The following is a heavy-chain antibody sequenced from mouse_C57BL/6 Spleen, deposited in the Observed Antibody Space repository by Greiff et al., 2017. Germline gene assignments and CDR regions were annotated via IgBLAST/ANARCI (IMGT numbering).Heavy chain of an antibody. D-gene: IGHD3-2*02. Sequence: EVQGVESGGGLVQPGGSMKLSCAASGFTFSDAWMDWVRQSPEKGLEWVAEIRNKANNHATYYAESVKGRFTISRDDSKSSVYLQMNSLRAEDTGIYYCVLDSSGYSWFAYWGQGTLVTVSA. CDR2: IRNKANNHAT. CDR1: GFTFSDAW. CDR3: VLDSSGYSWFAY. V-gene: IGHV6-6*01. J-gene: IGHJ3*01.